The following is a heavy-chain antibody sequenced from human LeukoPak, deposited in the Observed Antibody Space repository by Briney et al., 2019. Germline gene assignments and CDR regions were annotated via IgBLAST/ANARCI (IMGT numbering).Heavy chain of an antibody. CDR1: GFTFSSYG. J-gene: IGHJ3*02. CDR2: ISYDGSNK. V-gene: IGHV3-30*18. Sequence: PGGSLRLSCAASGFTFSSYGMHWVRQAPGKGLEWVAVISYDGSNKYYADSVKGRFTISRDNSKNTLYLQMNSLRAEDTAVYYCAKGLDYGDPPDAFDIWGQGTMVTVSS. D-gene: IGHD4-17*01. CDR3: AKGLDYGDPPDAFDI.